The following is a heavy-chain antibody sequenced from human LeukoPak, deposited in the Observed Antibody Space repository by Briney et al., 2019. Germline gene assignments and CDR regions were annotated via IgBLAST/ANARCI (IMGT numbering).Heavy chain of an antibody. J-gene: IGHJ4*02. D-gene: IGHD3-10*01. CDR1: GGSFSDYY. Sequence: SETLSLTCGVYGGSFSDYYWSWIRQPPGKGLVWIGEINHSGSTNYNPSLKSRITISVDTSSNQFSLKLSSVTAADTAVYYCARRLWLGELSFDYWGQGILVTVFS. V-gene: IGHV4-34*01. CDR2: INHSGST. CDR3: ARRLWLGELSFDY.